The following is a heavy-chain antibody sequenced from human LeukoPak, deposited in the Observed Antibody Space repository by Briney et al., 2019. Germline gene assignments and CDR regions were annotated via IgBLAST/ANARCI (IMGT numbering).Heavy chain of an antibody. CDR3: ARAGSSWYYFDY. CDR1: GFTFSSYV. CDR2: INPNSGGT. Sequence: GGSLRLSCEGSGFTFSSYVMHWVRQAPGQGLEWMGWINPNSGGTNYAQKFQGRVTMTRDTSISTAYMELSRLRSDDTAVYYCARAGSSWYYFDYWGQGTLVTVSS. V-gene: IGHV1-2*02. J-gene: IGHJ4*02. D-gene: IGHD6-13*01.